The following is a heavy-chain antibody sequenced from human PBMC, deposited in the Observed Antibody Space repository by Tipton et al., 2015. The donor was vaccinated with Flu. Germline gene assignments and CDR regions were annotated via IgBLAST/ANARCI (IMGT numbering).Heavy chain of an antibody. Sequence: SLRLSCAASGFTFSNAWMSWVRQAPGKGLEWVGRIKSKTDGGTTDYAAPVKGRFTISRDDSKNTLYLQMNSLKTEDTAVYYCTTGEEDSYYCMGVWGKGTTVTVSS. J-gene: IGHJ6*03. CDR2: IKSKTDGGTT. CDR3: TTGEEDSYYCMGV. V-gene: IGHV3-15*01. CDR1: GFTFSNAW.